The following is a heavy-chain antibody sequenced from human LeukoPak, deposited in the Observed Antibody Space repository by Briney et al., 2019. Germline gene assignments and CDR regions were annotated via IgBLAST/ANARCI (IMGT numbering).Heavy chain of an antibody. D-gene: IGHD6-13*01. Sequence: GGSLRLSCAASGFTFSSYSMNWVRQAPGKGLEWVSYISSSSSTIYYADSVKGRFTISRDNAKNSLYLQMNSLRAEDTALYYCARGLDSSSWYSYYWGQGTLVTVSS. CDR3: ARGLDSSSWYSYY. CDR1: GFTFSSYS. CDR2: ISSSSSTI. J-gene: IGHJ4*02. V-gene: IGHV3-48*04.